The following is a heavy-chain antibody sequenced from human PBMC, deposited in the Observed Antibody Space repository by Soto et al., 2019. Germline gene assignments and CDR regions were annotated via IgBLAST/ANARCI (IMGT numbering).Heavy chain of an antibody. V-gene: IGHV4-59*01. D-gene: IGHD3-10*01. J-gene: IGHJ3*02. CDR3: AREVRGFDT. CDR2: LYFSGST. Sequence: PSDTLSLTCNVSGGSIIGYYWSWIRQPPGKGLEWIGYLYFSGSTKYNPSLKSRVTISVDTSKNQFSLKLDSVTAADTAVYYCAREVRGFDTWGQGTMVTVSS. CDR1: GGSIIGYY.